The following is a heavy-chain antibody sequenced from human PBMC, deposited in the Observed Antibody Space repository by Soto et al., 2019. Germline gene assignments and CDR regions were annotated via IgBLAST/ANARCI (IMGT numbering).Heavy chain of an antibody. J-gene: IGHJ6*03. Sequence: PSETLSLTCTVSGGSISSDSYYWGWIRQPPGKGLEWIGSLYYSGSTYYNPSLESRVTISVDTSKNQFSLRLSSATAADTSVYYCASRSPMVTRFEDYYYYYMDVWGNGTTVTVSS. CDR3: ASRSPMVTRFEDYYYYYMDV. D-gene: IGHD4-17*01. CDR2: LYYSGST. V-gene: IGHV4-39*01. CDR1: GGSISSDSYY.